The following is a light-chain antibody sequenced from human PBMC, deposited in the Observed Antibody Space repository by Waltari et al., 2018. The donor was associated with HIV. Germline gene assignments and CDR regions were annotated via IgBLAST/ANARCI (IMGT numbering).Light chain of an antibody. CDR3: QQYNNWPET. J-gene: IGKJ1*01. V-gene: IGKV3-15*01. CDR1: QSVSSN. Sequence: EIVMTQSPATLSVSPGERATLSCRASQSVSSNLAWYQQKPGQAPRLLFYGASTRATGIPARFSGSGSGTEVTLTISSLQSEDFAVYYCQQYNNWPETFGQGTKVEIK. CDR2: GAS.